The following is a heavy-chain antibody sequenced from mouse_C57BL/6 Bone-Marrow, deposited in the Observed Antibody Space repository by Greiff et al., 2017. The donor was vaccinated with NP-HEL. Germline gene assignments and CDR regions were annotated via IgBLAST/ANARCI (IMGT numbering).Heavy chain of an antibody. D-gene: IGHD1-1*01. V-gene: IGHV1-15*01. CDR3: TRYGYGSSYEDY. CDR2: IDPETGGT. Sequence: VQLVESGAELVRPGASVTLSCKASGYTFTDYEMHWVKQTPVHGLEWIGAIDPETGGTAYNQKFKGKAILTADKSSSTAYMELRSLTSEDSAVYYCTRYGYGSSYEDYWGQGTTLTVSS. J-gene: IGHJ2*01. CDR1: GYTFTDYE.